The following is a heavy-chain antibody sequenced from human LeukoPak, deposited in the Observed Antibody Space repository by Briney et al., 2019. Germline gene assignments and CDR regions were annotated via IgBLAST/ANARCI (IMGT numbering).Heavy chain of an antibody. CDR1: GFTFDDYA. J-gene: IGHJ3*02. D-gene: IGHD3-3*01. Sequence: PGGSLRLSCAASGFTFDDYAMHWVRQAPGKGLEWVSGISWNSGSIGYADSVKGRFTISRDNAKNSLYLQMNSLRAEDMALYYCAKASGRRPYDFWSGYYWAFDIWGQGTMVTVSS. CDR3: AKASGRRPYDFWSGYYWAFDI. V-gene: IGHV3-9*03. CDR2: ISWNSGSI.